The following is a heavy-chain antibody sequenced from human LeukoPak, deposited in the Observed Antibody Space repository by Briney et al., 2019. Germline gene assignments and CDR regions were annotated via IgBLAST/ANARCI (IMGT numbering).Heavy chain of an antibody. V-gene: IGHV2-70*11. CDR2: IDWDDDK. CDR1: GFSLSTSGMC. Sequence: SGPALVKPTQTLTLTCTFFGFSLSTSGMCVSWIRQPPGKALEWLARIDWDDDKYYSTSLKTRLTTSKDTSKNQVVLTMTNMDPVDTATYYCVRTLAAAGIHYYYYYMDVWGKGTTVTVSS. J-gene: IGHJ6*03. CDR3: VRTLAAAGIHYYYYYMDV. D-gene: IGHD6-13*01.